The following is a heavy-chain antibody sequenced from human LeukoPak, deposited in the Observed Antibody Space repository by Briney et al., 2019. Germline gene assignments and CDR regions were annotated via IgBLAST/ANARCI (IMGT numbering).Heavy chain of an antibody. CDR2: ISGSGGST. CDR1: GFSFSSYA. CDR3: AKDLGDFWSGYSYFDY. J-gene: IGHJ4*02. Sequence: GGSLRLSCAASGFSFSSYAMGWVRQAQGKGLEWVSAISGSGGSTYYADSVKGRFTISRDNSKNTLYLQMNSLRAEDTAVYYCAKDLGDFWSGYSYFDYWGQGTLVTVSS. D-gene: IGHD3-3*01. V-gene: IGHV3-23*01.